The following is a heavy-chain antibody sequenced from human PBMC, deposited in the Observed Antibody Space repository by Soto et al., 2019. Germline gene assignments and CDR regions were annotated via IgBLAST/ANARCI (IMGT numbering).Heavy chain of an antibody. D-gene: IGHD5-12*01. CDR3: TRIENSGYD. V-gene: IGHV3-73*01. CDR1: GFTFSGSA. CDR2: IRSKANSYAT. Sequence: EVQLVESGGGLVQPGGSLKLSCAASGFTFSGSAMHWVRQASGKGLEWVGRIRSKANSYATAYAASVKGRFTISRDDSNNTAYLQMNSLKTEDTAVYYCTRIENSGYDWGQGTLVTVSS. J-gene: IGHJ4*02.